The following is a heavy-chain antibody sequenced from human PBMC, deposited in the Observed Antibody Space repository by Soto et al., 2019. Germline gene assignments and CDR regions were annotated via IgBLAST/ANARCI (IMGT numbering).Heavy chain of an antibody. CDR1: GFTFSAYG. D-gene: IGHD2-21*02. Sequence: QVQLVESGGGVVQPGRSLRLSCAASGFTFSAYGIHWVRQAPGKGLEWVATISFDGRDKLYVVSMNGRLTISRENSRNTVYLQMDSLRAEDTAVYHCARVCGGDCGNAFDVWGQGTVVAVSP. CDR2: ISFDGRDK. V-gene: IGHV3-33*05. J-gene: IGHJ3*01. CDR3: ARVCGGDCGNAFDV.